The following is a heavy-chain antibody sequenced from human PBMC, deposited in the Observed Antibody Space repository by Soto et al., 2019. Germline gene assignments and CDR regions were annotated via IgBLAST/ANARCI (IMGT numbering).Heavy chain of an antibody. J-gene: IGHJ6*02. D-gene: IGHD3-10*01. Sequence: SVKVSCKASGDMFRNSAFTWVRQAPGQGLAWMGVIIPLFRKTDVAQKFQGRVNLTADESTSSLYMEVSSLTSEDTAVYFCARARLSNGDPNIYFFYGLDVWGQGTTVTVSS. V-gene: IGHV1-69*13. CDR1: GDMFRNSA. CDR3: ARARLSNGDPNIYFFYGLDV. CDR2: IIPLFRKT.